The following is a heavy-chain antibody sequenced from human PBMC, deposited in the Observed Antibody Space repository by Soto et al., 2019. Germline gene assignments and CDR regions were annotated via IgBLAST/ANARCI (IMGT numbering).Heavy chain of an antibody. D-gene: IGHD3-16*01. CDR1: GGSISSGGYY. J-gene: IGHJ4*02. V-gene: IGHV4-31*03. CDR3: ARGVLH. Sequence: QVQLQESGPGLVKPSQTLSLTCTVSGGSISSGGYYWSWIRQHPGKGLEWIGSIYYSGSTYYNPALQSRVNISVDTSKNQFSLKLSPVTAAETAVYYRARGVLHWGQGTLGTVSS. CDR2: IYYSGST.